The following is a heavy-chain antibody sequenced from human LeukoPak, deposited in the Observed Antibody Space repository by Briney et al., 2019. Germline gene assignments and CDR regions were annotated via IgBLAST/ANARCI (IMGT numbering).Heavy chain of an antibody. D-gene: IGHD3-10*01. V-gene: IGHV7-4-1*02. CDR3: AGSYYNAYFDY. CDR1: GYTFTRYA. CDR2: INTNTGNP. J-gene: IGHJ4*02. Sequence: ASVKVSCKASGYTFTRYAMNWVRQAPGQGLEWMGWINTNTGNPTYAQGFTGRFVFSLDTSVSTAYLQISSLKAEDTAVYYCAGSYYNAYFDYWGQGTLVTVSS.